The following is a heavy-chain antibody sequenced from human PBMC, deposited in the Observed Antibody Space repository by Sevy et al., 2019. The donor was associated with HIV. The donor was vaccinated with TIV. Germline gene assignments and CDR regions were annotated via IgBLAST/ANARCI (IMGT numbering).Heavy chain of an antibody. Sequence: GGSLRLSCAASGFTFDDYAMHWVRQAPGKGLEWVSAISWNSGSIGYADSVKGRFTISRDNAKNSLYLQMNSLRAEDTALYYCAKDLFKGGYDFWSGYFSYYYGMDVWGQGTTVTVSS. CDR3: AKDLFKGGYDFWSGYFSYYYGMDV. D-gene: IGHD3-3*01. CDR1: GFTFDDYA. J-gene: IGHJ6*02. V-gene: IGHV3-9*01. CDR2: ISWNSGSI.